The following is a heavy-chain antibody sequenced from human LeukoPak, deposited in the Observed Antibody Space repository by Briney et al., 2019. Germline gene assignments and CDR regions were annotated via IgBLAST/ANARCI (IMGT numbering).Heavy chain of an antibody. CDR3: AKEGYDILTGYSAPEYYYYYGMDV. CDR1: GFTFSSYC. Sequence: GRSLRLSCAASGFTFSSYCMHWVRQAPGKGLEWVAVISYDGSNKYYADSVKGRFTISRDNVKHPLYLQMNSLRADGTAVYYCAKEGYDILTGYSAPEYYYYYGMDVWGQGTTVTVSS. D-gene: IGHD3-9*01. CDR2: ISYDGSNK. V-gene: IGHV3-30*18. J-gene: IGHJ6*02.